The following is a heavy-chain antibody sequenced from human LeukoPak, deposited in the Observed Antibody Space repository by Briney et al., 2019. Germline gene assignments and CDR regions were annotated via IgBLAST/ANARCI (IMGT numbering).Heavy chain of an antibody. Sequence: SETLSLTCAVYGGSFSGYYWSWIRQPPGKGLEWIGEINHSGSTNYNPSLKSRVTISVDTSKNQFSLKLSSVTAADTAVYYCARIGYCSSTSCYTTDVWGQGTTVTVSS. CDR1: GGSFSGYY. CDR2: INHSGST. J-gene: IGHJ6*02. V-gene: IGHV4-34*01. CDR3: ARIGYCSSTSCYTTDV. D-gene: IGHD2-2*02.